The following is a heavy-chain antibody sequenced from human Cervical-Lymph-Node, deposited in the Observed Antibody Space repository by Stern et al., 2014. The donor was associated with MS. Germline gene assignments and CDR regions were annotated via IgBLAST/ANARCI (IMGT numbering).Heavy chain of an antibody. CDR2: IYPGNSET. D-gene: IGHD3-10*01. CDR3: ARLHGAGGPFNL. J-gene: IGHJ3*01. Sequence: VQLVQSGAEVKKPGESLRISCETSGYSFASFYIGWVRQRPGKGLEWMGIIYPGNSETRYSPSFQGQVTISADKSIRTAYVQWSSLKASDTGTYYCARLHGAGGPFNLWGQGTLVTVSS. CDR1: GYSFASFY. V-gene: IGHV5-51*03.